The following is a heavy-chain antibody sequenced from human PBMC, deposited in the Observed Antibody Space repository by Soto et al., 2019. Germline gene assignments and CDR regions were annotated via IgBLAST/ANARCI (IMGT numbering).Heavy chain of an antibody. CDR2: IYYSGST. D-gene: IGHD6-6*01. Sequence: QLQLQESGPGLVKPSETLSLTCTVSGGSISSSSYYWGWIRQPPGKGLEWIGSIYYSGSTYYNPSLKSRVTISVDTSQNQFSLKLSSVTAADTAVYYCARPYSSSTIYWYFDLWGRGTLVTVSS. CDR3: ARPYSSSTIYWYFDL. J-gene: IGHJ2*01. CDR1: GGSISSSSYY. V-gene: IGHV4-39*01.